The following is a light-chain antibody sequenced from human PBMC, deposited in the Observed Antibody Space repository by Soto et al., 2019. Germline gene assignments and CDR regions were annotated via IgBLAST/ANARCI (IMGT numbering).Light chain of an antibody. V-gene: IGKV3-20*01. CDR1: QSVSSSY. CDR3: QQYGSSSYT. Sequence: ELVSTQSAGTLSWLPGERATLSFRASQSVSSSYLAWYQQKPGQSPRLLIYGASSRATGIPDRFSGSGSETEFTLTILSLEPEEFAVSYCQQYGSSSYTFGQGTTLQIK. J-gene: IGKJ2*01. CDR2: GAS.